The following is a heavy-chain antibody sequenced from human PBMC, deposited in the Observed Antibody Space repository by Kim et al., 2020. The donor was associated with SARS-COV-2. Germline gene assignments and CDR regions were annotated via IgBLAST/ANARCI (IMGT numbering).Heavy chain of an antibody. D-gene: IGHD6-19*01. Sequence: GGSLRLSCAASGFAFSNAWMSWVRQAPGKGLEWVGRIKSKTDGGTTDHAAPVKGRFTISRDDSKNTLYLQMHSLKTEDTAVYYCTLVYSSDWYASDYWGQGTLVTVSS. CDR2: IKSKTDGGTT. J-gene: IGHJ4*02. CDR3: TLVYSSDWYASDY. CDR1: GFAFSNAW. V-gene: IGHV3-15*01.